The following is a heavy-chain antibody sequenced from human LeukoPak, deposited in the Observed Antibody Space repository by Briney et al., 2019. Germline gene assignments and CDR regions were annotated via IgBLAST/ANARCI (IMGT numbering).Heavy chain of an antibody. J-gene: IGHJ4*02. CDR3: ARVTAMVLNYFDY. Sequence: PSETLSLTCTVSGGSISSGGYYWSWIRQHPGKGLEWIGYIYYSGSTYYNPSLKSRVTISVDTSKSQFSLKLSSVTAADTAVYYCARVTAMVLNYFDYWGQGTLVTVSS. V-gene: IGHV4-31*03. CDR2: IYYSGST. CDR1: GGSISSGGYY. D-gene: IGHD5-18*01.